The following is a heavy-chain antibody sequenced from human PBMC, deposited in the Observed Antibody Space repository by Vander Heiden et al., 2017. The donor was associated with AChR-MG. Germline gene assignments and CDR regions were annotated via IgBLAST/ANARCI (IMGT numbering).Heavy chain of an antibody. D-gene: IGHD3-22*01. CDR2: VYPGDSDT. CDR3: VRRLIGSMTSFDF. CDR1: GYSFSKYW. J-gene: IGHJ4*02. Sequence: EVQLDQSGAEVKQPGESLKISCRGSGYSFSKYWIGWVRQMPGKGLEWVGLVYPGDSDTRYSPSFQGQVTISVDTPINTAYLQWSSLKASDTAMYYCVRRLIGSMTSFDFWGQGTLVTVSS. V-gene: IGHV5-51*04.